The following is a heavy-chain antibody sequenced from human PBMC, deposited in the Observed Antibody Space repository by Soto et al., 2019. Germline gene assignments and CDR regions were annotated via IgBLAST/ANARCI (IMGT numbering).Heavy chain of an antibody. CDR1: GFMSGTYW. V-gene: IGHV3-7*01. CDR3: VRATLSWGHYYFRGLDV. CDR2: IKHDGNEK. J-gene: IGHJ6*02. D-gene: IGHD3-22*01. Sequence: GGSLRLSCAATGFMSGTYWMSWVRQAPGKGLEWVANIKHDGNEKYYADSVKGRFTVSRDNVKNFLHLQMSSLRGDDTGVYFCVRATLSWGHYYFRGLDVWGQGTTVTSP.